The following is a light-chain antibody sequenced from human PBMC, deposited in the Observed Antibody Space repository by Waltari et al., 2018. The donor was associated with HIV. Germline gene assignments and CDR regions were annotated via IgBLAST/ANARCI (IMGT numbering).Light chain of an antibody. J-gene: IGLJ3*02. CDR1: NSDLGTYNY. CDR3: CSFASHV. Sequence: QSALTQPRSVSGSPGQSVAISCTGSNSDLGTYNYVSWYQQYPGQAPDLIIYDVKWRPSGVPVRFSGSKSGNTAALTSSGLQADDEADYYCCSFASHVFGGGTKLTVL. CDR2: DVK. V-gene: IGLV2-11*01.